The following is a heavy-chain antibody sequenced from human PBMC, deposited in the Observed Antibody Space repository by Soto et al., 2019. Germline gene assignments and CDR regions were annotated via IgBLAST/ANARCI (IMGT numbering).Heavy chain of an antibody. D-gene: IGHD3-3*01. CDR3: AREGGGGYYPDLSYYYYGMDV. CDR1: GGSISSSSYY. J-gene: IGHJ6*02. CDR2: IYYSGST. V-gene: IGHV4-39*02. Sequence: PSETLSLTCTVSGGSISSSSYYWGWIRQPPGKGLEWIGSIYYSGSTYYNPSLKSRVTISVDTSKNQFSLKLSSVTAADTAVYYCAREGGGGYYPDLSYYYYGMDVWGQGTTVTVSS.